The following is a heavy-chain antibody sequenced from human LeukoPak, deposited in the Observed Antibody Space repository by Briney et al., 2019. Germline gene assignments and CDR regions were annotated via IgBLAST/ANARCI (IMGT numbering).Heavy chain of an antibody. Sequence: SETLSLTCTVSGGSISSGSYYWSWIRQPAGKGLEWIGRIYTSGSTNYNPSLKSRVTISVDTSKNQFSLKLSSVTAADTAVYYCARAPLWFGIPFDPWGQGTLVTVSS. CDR3: ARAPLWFGIPFDP. CDR1: GGSISSGSYY. V-gene: IGHV4-61*02. CDR2: IYTSGST. D-gene: IGHD3-10*01. J-gene: IGHJ5*02.